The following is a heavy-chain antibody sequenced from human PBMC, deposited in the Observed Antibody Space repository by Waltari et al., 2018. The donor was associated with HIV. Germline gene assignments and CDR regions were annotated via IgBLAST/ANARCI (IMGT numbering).Heavy chain of an antibody. CDR1: GDSVSSNSAA. J-gene: IGHJ5*02. Sequence: QGQLQQSGPGLVKPSQTLSLTCVISGDSVSSNSAAWNWIRQSPSRGLEWLGRTYYRARWDNEYAVSVKSRITINQDTSKNQFSLQRKSVTPEDTAVYYCVRGGQWLNWFGPWGPGTLVTVSS. D-gene: IGHD6-19*01. CDR2: TYYRARWDN. V-gene: IGHV6-1*01. CDR3: VRGGQWLNWFGP.